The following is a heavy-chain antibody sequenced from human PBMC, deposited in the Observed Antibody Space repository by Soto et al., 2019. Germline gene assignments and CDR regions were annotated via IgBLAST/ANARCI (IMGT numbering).Heavy chain of an antibody. CDR2: IYYDGST. Sequence: QLQLQESGPGLVKPSETLSLTCSVSGGSITTSSYNWDWIRQPPGKGLEWIGTIYYDGSTSYNPSLKSQGTISVETSKKHFALKVNSVTAADTAVYYCARFYGNGFHVWGRGTVVTVSS. CDR1: GGSITTSSYN. CDR3: ARFYGNGFHV. J-gene: IGHJ3*01. D-gene: IGHD3-10*01. V-gene: IGHV4-39*02.